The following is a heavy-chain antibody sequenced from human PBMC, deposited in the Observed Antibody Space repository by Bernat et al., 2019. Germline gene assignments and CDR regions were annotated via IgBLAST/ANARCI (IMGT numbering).Heavy chain of an antibody. J-gene: IGHJ2*01. D-gene: IGHD7-27*01. V-gene: IGHV3-11*01. CDR1: GFTFSDYY. Sequence: VQLVESGGGLVQPGGSLRLSCAASGFTFSDYYMSWIRQAPGKGLEWVSYISSSGSTIYYADSVKGRFTISRDNAKNSMYLQMNSLRAEDTAVYYCARDLHQANWGFSSEYFDLWGRGTLVTVSS. CDR2: ISSSGSTI. CDR3: ARDLHQANWGFSSEYFDL.